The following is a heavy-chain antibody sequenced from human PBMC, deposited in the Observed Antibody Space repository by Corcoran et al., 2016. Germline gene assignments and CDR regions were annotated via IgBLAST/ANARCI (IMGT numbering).Heavy chain of an antibody. CDR2: INHSGST. CDR3: ARGYGIAAAGPPDY. J-gene: IGHJ4*02. D-gene: IGHD6-13*01. CDR1: GGSFSGYY. V-gene: IGHV4-34*01. Sequence: QVQLQQWGAGLLKPSETLSLTCAVYGGSFSGYYWSWIRQPPGKGLEWIGEINHSGSTNYNPSLKSRVTISVDTSKNQFSLKLSSGTAADTAVYYCARGYGIAAAGPPDYWGQGTLVTVSS.